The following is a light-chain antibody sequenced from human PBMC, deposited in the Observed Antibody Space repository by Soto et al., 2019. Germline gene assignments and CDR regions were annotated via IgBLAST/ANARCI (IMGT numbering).Light chain of an antibody. V-gene: IGKV3-20*01. Sequence: VLTQSPGTLSLSPGERATLSCRASQSLSSSFLAWYQKKPGLAPRLLLYGASNRATGIPDRFSGSGSGTDFTLSISRLEPEDFAVYFCLQYASPLYTFGQGTKLVIK. CDR1: QSLSSSF. CDR2: GAS. J-gene: IGKJ2*01. CDR3: LQYASPLYT.